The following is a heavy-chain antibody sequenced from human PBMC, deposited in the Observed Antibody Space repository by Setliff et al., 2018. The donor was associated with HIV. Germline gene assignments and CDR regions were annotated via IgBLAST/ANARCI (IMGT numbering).Heavy chain of an antibody. CDR1: GYSISSNDW. Sequence: SETLSLTCVVSGYSISSNDWWGWIRQSPGKGLEWIGYIYYSGSIYYNPSLKSRVTMSVDTSKNQFSLKLSSVTAVDTAVYYCARVGLGTGYSSGWYPPLYYFDYWGQGTLVTVSS. CDR3: ARVGLGTGYSSGWYPPLYYFDY. D-gene: IGHD6-19*01. J-gene: IGHJ4*02. V-gene: IGHV4-28*05. CDR2: IYYSGSI.